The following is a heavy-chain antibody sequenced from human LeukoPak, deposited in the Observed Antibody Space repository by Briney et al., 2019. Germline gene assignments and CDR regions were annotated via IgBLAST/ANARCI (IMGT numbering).Heavy chain of an antibody. CDR3: ARHTEMATPQYYFDY. Sequence: SQTLSLTCTVSGGSISSYYWSWIRQPPGKGLEWIGYISYSGSTNYNPSLKSRVTISVDTSKNQFSLKLSSVTAADTAVYYCARHTEMATPQYYFDYWGQGTLVTVSS. CDR2: ISYSGST. J-gene: IGHJ4*02. D-gene: IGHD5-24*01. V-gene: IGHV4-59*08. CDR1: GGSISSYY.